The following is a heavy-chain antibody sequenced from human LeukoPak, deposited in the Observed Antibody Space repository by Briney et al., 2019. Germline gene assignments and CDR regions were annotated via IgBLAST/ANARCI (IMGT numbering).Heavy chain of an antibody. V-gene: IGHV3-53*01. Sequence: GRTLRLSCAASGFTVSSTYMSWVRQAPGQGLEWVSLIYSSGSTFYADSAQGRFTISRDNSKNTLYLQMNSLRAEDTAMYYCARASSSFPTYFDFWGQGTLVTVSS. CDR2: IYSSGST. D-gene: IGHD3-3*02. CDR1: GFTVSSTY. J-gene: IGHJ4*02. CDR3: ARASSSFPTYFDF.